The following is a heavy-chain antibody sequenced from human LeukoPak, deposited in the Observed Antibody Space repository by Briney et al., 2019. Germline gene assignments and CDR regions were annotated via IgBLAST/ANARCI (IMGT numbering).Heavy chain of an antibody. CDR2: ISYDGSNK. J-gene: IGHJ5*02. CDR1: GFTFSSYA. CDR3: ASGEVGATYH. Sequence: GRSLRLSCAASGFTFSSYAMHWVRQAPGKGLEWVAVISYDGSNKYYADSVKGRFTISRDNSKNTLYLQMNSLRAEDTAVYCCASGEVGATYHWGQGTLVTVSS. V-gene: IGHV3-30-3*01. D-gene: IGHD1-26*01.